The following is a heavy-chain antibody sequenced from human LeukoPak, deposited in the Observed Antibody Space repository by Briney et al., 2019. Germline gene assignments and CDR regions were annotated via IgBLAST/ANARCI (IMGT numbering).Heavy chain of an antibody. CDR2: IYTSGST. CDR3: ARGRGYGLYYYYYGMDV. V-gene: IGHV4-4*07. Sequence: SETLSLTCTVSGGSISSYYWSWIRQPAGKGLEWIGRIYTSGSTNHNPSLKSRVTMSVDTSKNQFSLKLSSVTAADTAVYYCARGRGYGLYYYYYGMDVWGQGTTVTVSS. D-gene: IGHD5-18*01. CDR1: GGSISSYY. J-gene: IGHJ6*02.